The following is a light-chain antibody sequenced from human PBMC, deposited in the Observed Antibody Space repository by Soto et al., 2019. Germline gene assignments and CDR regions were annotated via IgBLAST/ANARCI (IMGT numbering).Light chain of an antibody. CDR2: EVS. CDR3: SSYTSSSTDV. Sequence: QSALTQPPSVSGSPGQSVTISCTGTSSDVGNYNRVSWYQQPPGTAPKVIIYEVSNRTSGVPDSFSGSKSGNTASLTISGIKAEDEAAYYCSSYTSSSTDVFGTGTKLTVL. J-gene: IGLJ1*01. CDR1: SSDVGNYNR. V-gene: IGLV2-18*02.